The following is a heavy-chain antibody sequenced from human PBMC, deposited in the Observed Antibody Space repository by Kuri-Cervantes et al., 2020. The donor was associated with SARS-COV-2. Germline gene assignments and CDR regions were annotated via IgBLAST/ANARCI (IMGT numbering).Heavy chain of an antibody. J-gene: IGHJ3*01. CDR1: EFTFSSYA. CDR2: IKEDGSEK. Sequence: GGSLRLSCAASEFTFSSYAMSWVRQAPGKGLEWVANIKEDGSEKYYVDSMRGRFTISRDNAKNSLYLQMNSLRAEDTAIYYCARAFEGYGAFDVWGQGTMVTVSS. V-gene: IGHV3-7*03. CDR3: ARAFEGYGAFDV. D-gene: IGHD3-9*01.